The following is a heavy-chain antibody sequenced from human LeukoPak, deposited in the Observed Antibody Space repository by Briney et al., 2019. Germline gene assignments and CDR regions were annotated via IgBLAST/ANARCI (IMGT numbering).Heavy chain of an antibody. J-gene: IGHJ5*02. CDR3: ARVDSEYCSSTSCYEWFDP. D-gene: IGHD2-2*01. V-gene: IGHV1-2*02. Sequence: ASVKVSCKASGYTFTGYYIYWVRQAPGQGLEWMGWINPNSGGTNYAQKFQGRVAMTRDTYVNTAYMELSRLRSDDTAVYYCARVDSEYCSSTSCYEWFDPWGQGTLVTVSS. CDR2: INPNSGGT. CDR1: GYTFTGYY.